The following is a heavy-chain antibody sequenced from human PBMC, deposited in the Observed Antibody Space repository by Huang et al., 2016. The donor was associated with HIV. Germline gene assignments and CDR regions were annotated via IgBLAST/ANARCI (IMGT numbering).Heavy chain of an antibody. Sequence: QLQLQESGPGLVKPSETLSLTCTVSGGSIRSDNYYWGWIRQPPGKGLEWIGSIYYNGSTSYNPALKSRVTITVDTAKNQFSLKMRSVTAADTAVYYCARLPGSITMIRGVITDPYWGQGTLVTVSS. D-gene: IGHD3-10*01. J-gene: IGHJ4*02. V-gene: IGHV4-39*01. CDR3: ARLPGSITMIRGVITDPY. CDR2: IYYNGST. CDR1: GGSIRSDNYY.